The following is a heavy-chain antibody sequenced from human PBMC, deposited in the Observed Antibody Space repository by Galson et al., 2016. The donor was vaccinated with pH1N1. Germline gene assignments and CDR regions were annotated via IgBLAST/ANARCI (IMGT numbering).Heavy chain of an antibody. CDR2: IDWDDDK. CDR3: ARFNYGDYANWFDP. D-gene: IGHD4-17*01. J-gene: IGHJ5*02. CDR1: GFSLSTSGMC. V-gene: IGHV2-70*01. Sequence: PALVKPTQTLTLTRTFSGFSLSTSGMCVSWIRQPPGKALEWLALIDWDDDKYYSTSLKTRLTISKDTSKNQVVLTMTNMDPVDTATYYCARFNYGDYANWFDPWGQGTLVTVSS.